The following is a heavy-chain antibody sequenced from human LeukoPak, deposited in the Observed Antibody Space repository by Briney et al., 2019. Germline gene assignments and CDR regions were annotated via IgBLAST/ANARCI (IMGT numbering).Heavy chain of an antibody. Sequence: GGSLRLSCDASGFIFSTYAMHWVRQAPGKGLQWVSALSGSGDRTYHADSVKGRFTISRDNSKNTLFMQMNSLRAEDTAVYYCAKAARKDHFWSGRHYYYYMDVWGKGTTVTVSS. V-gene: IGHV3-23*01. J-gene: IGHJ6*03. CDR1: GFIFSTYA. D-gene: IGHD3-3*02. CDR3: AKAARKDHFWSGRHYYYYMDV. CDR2: LSGSGDRT.